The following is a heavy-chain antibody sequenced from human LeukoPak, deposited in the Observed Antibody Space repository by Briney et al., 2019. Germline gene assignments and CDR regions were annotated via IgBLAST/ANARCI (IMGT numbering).Heavy chain of an antibody. Sequence: ASVKVSCKASGYTFTSYYMHWVRQAPGQGLEWMGIINPSGGSTNYAQKFQGRVTITADESTSTAYMELSSLRSEDTAVYYCASGSYLPFYYYYYMDVWGKGTTVTISS. CDR1: GYTFTSYY. V-gene: IGHV1-46*01. CDR3: ASGSYLPFYYYYYMDV. D-gene: IGHD1-26*01. CDR2: INPSGGST. J-gene: IGHJ6*03.